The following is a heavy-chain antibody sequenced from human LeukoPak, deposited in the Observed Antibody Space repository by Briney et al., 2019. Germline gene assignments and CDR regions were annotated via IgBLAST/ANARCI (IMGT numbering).Heavy chain of an antibody. CDR2: IYYSGST. D-gene: IGHD3-10*01. V-gene: IGHV4-39*01. CDR3: ARRARGFGESPFDY. Sequence: PSETLSLTCTVSGGSISSSSYYWGWIRQPPGKGLEWIGSIYYSGSTYYNPSLKSRVTISVDTSKNQFSLKLSPVTAADTAVYYCARRARGFGESPFDYWGQGTLVTVSS. CDR1: GGSISSSSYY. J-gene: IGHJ4*02.